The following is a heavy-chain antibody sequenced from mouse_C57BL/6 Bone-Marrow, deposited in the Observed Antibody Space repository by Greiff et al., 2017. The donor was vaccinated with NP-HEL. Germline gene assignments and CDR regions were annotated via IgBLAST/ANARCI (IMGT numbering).Heavy chain of an antibody. CDR3: ARGLTRRGYYFDY. CDR2: IHPNSGST. V-gene: IGHV1-64*01. CDR1: GYTFTSYW. Sequence: QVQLKQPGAELVKPGASVKLSCKASGYTFTSYWMHWVKQRPGQGLEWIGMIHPNSGSTNYNEKFKSKATLTVDKSSSTAYMQLSSLTSEDSAVYYCARGLTRRGYYFDYWGQGTTLTVSS. J-gene: IGHJ2*01. D-gene: IGHD3-1*01.